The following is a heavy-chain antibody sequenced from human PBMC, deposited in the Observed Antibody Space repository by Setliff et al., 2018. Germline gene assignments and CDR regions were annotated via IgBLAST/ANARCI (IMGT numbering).Heavy chain of an antibody. V-gene: IGHV1-69*05. D-gene: IGHD5-18*01. CDR2: TIPIFGST. Sequence: SVKVSCKASGGTFSSYGISWVRQAPGQGLEWMGGTIPIFGSTNYAQKSQDRVTIITDESTSTAYMELRSLRTEDTAVYYCAREGVDTRSSTDYRYYMDVWGKGTTVTVSS. J-gene: IGHJ6*03. CDR1: GGTFSSYG. CDR3: AREGVDTRSSTDYRYYMDV.